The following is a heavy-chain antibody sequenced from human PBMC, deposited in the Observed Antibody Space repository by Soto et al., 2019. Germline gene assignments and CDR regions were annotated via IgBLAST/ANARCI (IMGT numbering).Heavy chain of an antibody. D-gene: IGHD2-2*02. CDR1: GYSFTSYW. Sequence: GESLKISCKGSGYSFTSYWISWVRQMPGKGLEWMGRIDPSDSYTNYSPSFQGHVTISADKSISTAYLQWSSLKASDTAMYYCARIPRCSSTSCYTTKRFDPWGQGTLVTVPQ. CDR3: ARIPRCSSTSCYTTKRFDP. V-gene: IGHV5-10-1*01. CDR2: IDPSDSYT. J-gene: IGHJ5*02.